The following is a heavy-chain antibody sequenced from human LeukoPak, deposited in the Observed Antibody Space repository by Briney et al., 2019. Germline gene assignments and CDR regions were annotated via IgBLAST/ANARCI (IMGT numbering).Heavy chain of an antibody. CDR1: GYTFTNYG. CDR2: ISAYNGNT. J-gene: IGHJ4*02. Sequence: ASVEVSCKASGYTFTNYGISWVRQAPGQGLEWMGWISAYNGNTNYAQKLQGRVTMTTDTSTSTAYMELRSLRSDDTAVYYCARDADDTEYSSGWPFFDYWGQGTLVTVSS. D-gene: IGHD6-19*01. CDR3: ARDADDTEYSSGWPFFDY. V-gene: IGHV1-18*01.